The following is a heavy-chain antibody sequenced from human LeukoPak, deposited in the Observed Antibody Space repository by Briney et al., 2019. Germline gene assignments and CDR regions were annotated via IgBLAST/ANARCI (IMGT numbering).Heavy chain of an antibody. D-gene: IGHD6-13*01. CDR2: IHSSGKT. CDR3: ARGGSWTLKNWFDP. CDR1: GGSIISYY. Sequence: KTSETLSLTCTVSGGSIISYYWSWIRQSPQKGLEWIAYIHSSGKTNYNPSLKSRVTISVDTSKNQFSLKLSSVTAADTAVYYCARGGSWTLKNWFDPWGQGTLVTVSS. V-gene: IGHV4-59*01. J-gene: IGHJ5*02.